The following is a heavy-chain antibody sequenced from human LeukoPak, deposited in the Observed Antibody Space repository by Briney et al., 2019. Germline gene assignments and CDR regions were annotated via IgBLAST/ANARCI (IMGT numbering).Heavy chain of an antibody. CDR1: GFTVSSNY. Sequence: PGGSLRLSCAASGFTVSSNYMSWVRQAPVKGLEWVSVIYSGGSTYYADSVKDRFTISRDNSKNTLYLQMNSLRAEDTAVYYCARDVGVYDSSDDYRGQGTLVTVSS. CDR2: IYSGGST. V-gene: IGHV3-66*01. CDR3: ARDVGVYDSSDDY. D-gene: IGHD3-22*01. J-gene: IGHJ4*02.